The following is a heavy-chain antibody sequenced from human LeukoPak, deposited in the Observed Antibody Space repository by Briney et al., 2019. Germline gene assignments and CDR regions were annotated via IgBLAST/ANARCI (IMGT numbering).Heavy chain of an antibody. D-gene: IGHD3-10*01. J-gene: IGHJ3*02. Sequence: GGSLRLSCATSGFTFSACELTWVRQAPGKGLEWVSYISRGGSTRYYADSVKGRFTISRDNAKNSLYLQMNSLRAEDTAGYYCARVATMVRVPLDALDIWGQGTMVSVSS. V-gene: IGHV3-48*03. CDR2: ISRGGSTR. CDR3: ARVATMVRVPLDALDI. CDR1: GFTFSACE.